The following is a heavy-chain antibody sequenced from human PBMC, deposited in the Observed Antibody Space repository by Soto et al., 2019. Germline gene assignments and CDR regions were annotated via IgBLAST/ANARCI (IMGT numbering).Heavy chain of an antibody. CDR2: ISAYNGNT. J-gene: IGHJ6*02. Sequence: QVQLVQSGAEVKKPGASVKVSCKASGYTFTSYGISWVRQAPGQGLEWMGWISAYNGNTNYAQKLQGRVTMTTDTAKSKAYTELRSLRSADTAEYYCARVRGDIVVVPAATPYYYYGMDVWGQGTTVTVCS. CDR1: GYTFTSYG. V-gene: IGHV1-18*01. D-gene: IGHD2-2*01. CDR3: ARVRGDIVVVPAATPYYYYGMDV.